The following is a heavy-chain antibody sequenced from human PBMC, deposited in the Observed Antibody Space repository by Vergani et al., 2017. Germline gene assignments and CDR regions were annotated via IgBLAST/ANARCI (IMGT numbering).Heavy chain of an antibody. CDR3: ARVISRYCTNGVCYTKNDYGDYVYYYYGMDV. CDR1: GYTFTSYG. D-gene: IGHD2-8*01. J-gene: IGHJ6*02. CDR2: ISAYNGNT. Sequence: QVQLVQSGAEVKKPGASVKVSCKASGYTFTSYGISWVRQAPGQGLEWMGWISAYNGNTNYAQKLKGRVTMTTETSTSTAYMELRSLISDDTAVSYCARVISRYCTNGVCYTKNDYGDYVYYYYGMDVWGQGTTVTVSS. V-gene: IGHV1-18*01.